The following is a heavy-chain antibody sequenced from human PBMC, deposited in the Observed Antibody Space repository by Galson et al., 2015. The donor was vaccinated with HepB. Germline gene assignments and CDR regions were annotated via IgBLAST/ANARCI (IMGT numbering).Heavy chain of an antibody. J-gene: IGHJ4*02. Sequence: SVKVSCKVSGYTLTELSMHWVRQAPGKGLEWMGGFDPEDGETIYAQKFQGRVTMTEDTSTDTAYMELSSLRSEDTAVYYCATGGLCSSGWYYYYFDYWGQGTLVTVSS. CDR2: FDPEDGET. CDR1: GYTLTELS. D-gene: IGHD6-19*01. CDR3: ATGGLCSSGWYYYYFDY. V-gene: IGHV1-24*01.